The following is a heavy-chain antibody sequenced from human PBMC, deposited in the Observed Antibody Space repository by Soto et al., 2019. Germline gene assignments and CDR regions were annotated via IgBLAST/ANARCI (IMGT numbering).Heavy chain of an antibody. Sequence: SETLSLTCTVSGDSISSGAYYWSWIRQHPGKGLEWIGSMHYSGGTYYNPSLKSRVSISVDASKNQFSLKLRSVTAADTAVYYCARVVSMIVVVTQLPYYFDYWGQGTLVTVS. CDR1: GDSISSGAYY. CDR3: ARVVSMIVVVTQLPYYFDY. J-gene: IGHJ4*02. D-gene: IGHD3-22*01. CDR2: MHYSGGT. V-gene: IGHV4-31*03.